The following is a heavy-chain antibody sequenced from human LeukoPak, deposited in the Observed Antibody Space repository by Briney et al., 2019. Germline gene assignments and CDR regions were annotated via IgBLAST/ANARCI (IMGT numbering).Heavy chain of an antibody. CDR2: ISSSSSTI. CDR3: ARPLDHDYDTLVFLDY. D-gene: IGHD3-16*01. Sequence: KAGGSLRLSCAASGFTFSSYSMNWVRQAPGKGLEWVSYISSSSSTIYYADSVKGRFTISRDNAKNSLYLQMNSLRAEDTAVYYCARPLDHDYDTLVFLDYWGQGTLVTVSS. J-gene: IGHJ4*02. CDR1: GFTFSSYS. V-gene: IGHV3-48*04.